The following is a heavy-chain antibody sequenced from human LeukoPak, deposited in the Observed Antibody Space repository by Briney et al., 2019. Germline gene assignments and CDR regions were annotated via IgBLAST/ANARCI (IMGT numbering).Heavy chain of an antibody. Sequence: ASVKVSCKASGYTFTGYYMHWVRPAPGQGLEWMGWINPNSGGTNYAQKFQGRVTMTRDTSISTAYMELSRLRSDDTAVYYCARDGSSAINYYDKWGQGTLVTVSS. V-gene: IGHV1-2*02. J-gene: IGHJ4*02. D-gene: IGHD3-22*01. CDR1: GYTFTGYY. CDR2: INPNSGGT. CDR3: ARDGSSAINYYDK.